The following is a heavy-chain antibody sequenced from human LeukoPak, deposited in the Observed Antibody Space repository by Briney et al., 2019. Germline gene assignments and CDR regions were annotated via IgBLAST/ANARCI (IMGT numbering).Heavy chain of an antibody. CDR2: ISGSGGST. Sequence: PGGSLRLSCAASGFTFSSYAMSWVRQAPGKGLEWVSAISGSGGSTYYADSVKGRFTISRDNSKNTLYLQMNSLRAEDTAVYYCAPDPNRSIAARRDYWGKGTLVTVSS. D-gene: IGHD6-6*01. V-gene: IGHV3-23*01. J-gene: IGHJ4*02. CDR1: GFTFSSYA. CDR3: APDPNRSIAARRDY.